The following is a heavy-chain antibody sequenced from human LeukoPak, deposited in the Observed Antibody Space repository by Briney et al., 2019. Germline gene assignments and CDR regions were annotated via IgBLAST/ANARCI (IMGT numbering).Heavy chain of an antibody. CDR1: GGSFSGYY. J-gene: IGHJ4*02. Sequence: SETLSLTCAVYGGSFSGYYWSRIRQPPGKGLEWIGEINHSGSTNYNPSLKSRVTISVDTSKNQFSLKLSSVTAADTAVYYCARGQPNDIVVVPAAIPVGTSFDYWGQGTLVTVSS. D-gene: IGHD2-2*02. CDR2: INHSGST. CDR3: ARGQPNDIVVVPAAIPVGTSFDY. V-gene: IGHV4-34*01.